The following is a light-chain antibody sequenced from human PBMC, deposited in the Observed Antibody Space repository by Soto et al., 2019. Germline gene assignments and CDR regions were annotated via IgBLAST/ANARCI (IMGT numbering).Light chain of an antibody. V-gene: IGLV2-23*01. Sequence: QSVLTQPASVSGSPGQSITISCTGTSSDVGSYNLVSWYQHHPGKTPKLMIYEGSRRPSGVSNRFSASKSGNTASLTISGLQAEDEAEYYCCSHKTSSTYVFGSGTKVTVL. CDR2: EGS. CDR1: SSDVGSYNL. J-gene: IGLJ1*01. CDR3: CSHKTSSTYV.